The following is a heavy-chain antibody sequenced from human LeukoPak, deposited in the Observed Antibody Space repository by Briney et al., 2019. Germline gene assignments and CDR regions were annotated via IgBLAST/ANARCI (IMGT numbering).Heavy chain of an antibody. D-gene: IGHD1-26*01. Sequence: PGGSLRLSCAASGFTFSSYAMSWVRQAPGKGLEWVSVISGSGGSTYYADSVKGRLTISRDNSKNTPYLQMNSLRAEDTAVYYCAEDPVGATSPKQSYFDYWGQGTLVTVSS. CDR2: ISGSGGST. CDR1: GFTFSSYA. J-gene: IGHJ4*02. V-gene: IGHV3-23*01. CDR3: AEDPVGATSPKQSYFDY.